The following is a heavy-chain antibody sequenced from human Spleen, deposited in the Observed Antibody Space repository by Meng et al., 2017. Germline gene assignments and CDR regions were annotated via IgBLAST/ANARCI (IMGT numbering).Heavy chain of an antibody. CDR1: GGSVISSSYD. J-gene: IGHJ5*02. CDR2: MYYRGST. CDR3: ARGLNWFDP. Sequence: GAVTLTGALYLSCTFTGGSVISSSYDWGWIRKPPGKGLEGIGSMYYRGSTYYNPSLKSRVTISVDTSKNQFSLKLSSVTAADTAVYYCARGLNWFDPWGQGTLVTVSS. V-gene: IGHV4-39*07.